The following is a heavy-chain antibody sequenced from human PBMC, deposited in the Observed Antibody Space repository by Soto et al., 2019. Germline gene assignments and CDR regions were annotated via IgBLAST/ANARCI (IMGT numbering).Heavy chain of an antibody. D-gene: IGHD2-21*02. Sequence: QVQLVQSGAEVKKPGASVKVSCKASGYTFTGNYIHWVRQAPGQGPEWMAWINPRSGGTDYAQKFQGRVTITRDTSLTTAYLDLSRLTSDATAMYYCVRGGGVDVVTPTRVVFDYWGQGTLLTVSS. V-gene: IGHV1-2*02. CDR3: VRGGGVDVVTPTRVVFDY. CDR1: GYTFTGNY. CDR2: INPRSGGT. J-gene: IGHJ4*02.